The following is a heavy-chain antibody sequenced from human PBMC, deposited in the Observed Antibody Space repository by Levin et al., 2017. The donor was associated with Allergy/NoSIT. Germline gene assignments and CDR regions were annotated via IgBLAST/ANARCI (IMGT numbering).Heavy chain of an antibody. CDR1: GYTFTSYA. V-gene: IGHV7-4-1*02. CDR2: INTNTGNP. Sequence: ASVKVSCKASGYTFTSYAMNWVRQAPGQGLEWMGWINTNTGNPTYAQGFTGRFVFSLDTSVSTAYLQISSLKAEDTAVYYCASSGAGKGYGRGPYYYYYYMDVWGKGTTVTVS. D-gene: IGHD5-18*01. CDR3: ASSGAGKGYGRGPYYYYYYMDV. J-gene: IGHJ6*03.